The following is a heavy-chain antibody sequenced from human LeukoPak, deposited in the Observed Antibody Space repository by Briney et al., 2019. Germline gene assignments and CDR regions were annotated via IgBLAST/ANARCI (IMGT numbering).Heavy chain of an antibody. V-gene: IGHV3-48*03. J-gene: IGHJ4*02. CDR2: ISSSGSTI. Sequence: GGSLRLSCAASGFTFSSYEMNWVRQAPGKGLEWVSYISSSGSTIYYADSVKGRFTISRDNAKNSLYLQMNSLRAEDTAVYYCARDTAYGDYPYYFDYWGQGTLVTVSS. D-gene: IGHD4-17*01. CDR1: GFTFSSYE. CDR3: ARDTAYGDYPYYFDY.